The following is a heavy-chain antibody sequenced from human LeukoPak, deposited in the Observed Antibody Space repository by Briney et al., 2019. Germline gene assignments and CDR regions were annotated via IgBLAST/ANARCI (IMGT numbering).Heavy chain of an antibody. Sequence: SGGSLRLSCAASGFIFSHHGMHWVRQAPGQGLEWVAVIWSDGTNRFYADSVKGRFTISRDNSQNTVFLQMDSLRVKDTAIYYCARDAQRGFDYSNSLKYWGHGTLVTVFS. CDR2: IWSDGTNR. V-gene: IGHV3-33*01. D-gene: IGHD4-11*01. J-gene: IGHJ4*01. CDR1: GFIFSHHG. CDR3: ARDAQRGFDYSNSLKY.